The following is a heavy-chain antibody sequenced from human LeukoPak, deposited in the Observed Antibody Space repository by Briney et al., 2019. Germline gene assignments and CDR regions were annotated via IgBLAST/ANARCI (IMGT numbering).Heavy chain of an antibody. Sequence: PGRSLRLSCAASGFTFSSYGMHWVRQAPGKGLERVAVIWYDGSNKYYADSVKGRFTISGDNSKNTLYLQMNSLRAEDTAVYYCAKVGLDIVVVPAAKYYYYMDVWGKGTTVTVSS. CDR2: IWYDGSNK. V-gene: IGHV3-33*06. CDR3: AKVGLDIVVVPAAKYYYYMDV. J-gene: IGHJ6*03. CDR1: GFTFSSYG. D-gene: IGHD2-2*01.